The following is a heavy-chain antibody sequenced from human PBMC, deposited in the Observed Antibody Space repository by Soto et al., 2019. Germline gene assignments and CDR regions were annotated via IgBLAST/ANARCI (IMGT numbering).Heavy chain of an antibody. CDR2: INAGNGNT. D-gene: IGHD3-22*01. Sequence: ASVKVSCKASGYTFTSYAMHWVRQAPGQRLEWMGWINAGNGNTKYSQKFQGRVTITRDTSASTAYMELSSLRSEDTAVYYCASRASYYDSSGYFDYWGQGTLVTVSS. CDR3: ASRASYYDSSGYFDY. J-gene: IGHJ4*02. CDR1: GYTFTSYA. V-gene: IGHV1-3*01.